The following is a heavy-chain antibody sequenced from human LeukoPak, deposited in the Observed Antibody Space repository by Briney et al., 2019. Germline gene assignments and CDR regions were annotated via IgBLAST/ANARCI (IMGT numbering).Heavy chain of an antibody. CDR1: GVPITSGSYF. CDR2: VYYSGST. J-gene: IGHJ4*02. V-gene: IGHV4-39*07. D-gene: IGHD3-10*01. CDR3: ARYGSGSPYYFDY. Sequence: SETLSLTCTVSGVPITSGSYFWGWIRQPPRKGLEGIGSVYYSGSTYYNPSLKSRVTISVDTSKNQFSLKLSSVTAADTAMYYCARYGSGSPYYFDYWGQGTLVTVSS.